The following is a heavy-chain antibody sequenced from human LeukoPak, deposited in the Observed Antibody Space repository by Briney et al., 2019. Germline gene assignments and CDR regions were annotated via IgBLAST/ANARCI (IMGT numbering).Heavy chain of an antibody. V-gene: IGHV3-53*01. D-gene: IGHD2-15*01. Sequence: HTGGSLRLSCSASGFTVSSNYMSWVRQAPGKGLEWVSVIYSGGSTYYADSVKGRFTISRDNSKNTLYLQMNSLRADDTAVYYCARGIVAAVNWFDPWGQGTLVTVSS. J-gene: IGHJ5*02. CDR2: IYSGGST. CDR3: ARGIVAAVNWFDP. CDR1: GFTVSSNY.